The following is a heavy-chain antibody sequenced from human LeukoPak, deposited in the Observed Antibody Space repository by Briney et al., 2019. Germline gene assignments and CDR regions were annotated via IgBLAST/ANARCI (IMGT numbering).Heavy chain of an antibody. J-gene: IGHJ4*02. Sequence: SETLSLTCTVSGGSISSYYWSWIRQPPGKGLEWIGYIYYSGSTNYNPSLKSRVTISVDTSKNQFSLKLSSVTAADTAVYYCARDGPTYYYDSSGYYRPYYFDYWGQGTLVTVSS. CDR3: ARDGPTYYYDSSGYYRPYYFDY. CDR2: IYYSGST. CDR1: GGSISSYY. V-gene: IGHV4-59*01. D-gene: IGHD3-22*01.